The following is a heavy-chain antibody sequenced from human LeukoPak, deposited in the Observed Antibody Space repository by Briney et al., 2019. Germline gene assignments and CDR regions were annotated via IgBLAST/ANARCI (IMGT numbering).Heavy chain of an antibody. J-gene: IGHJ1*01. V-gene: IGHV3-23*01. CDR1: WFHLRRFC. CDR3: AIMHGYYDGSGYWVQ. D-gene: IGHD3-22*01. CDR2: ITPNGDRT. Sequence: GSLRLPRAGFWFHLRRFCIGLGRQAPGKGLEWVSFITPNGDRTSYADSVEGRFTISRDNPRNTLYMQMNSLRDEDTALYYCAIMHGYYDGSGYWVQWGQGTLVTVSS.